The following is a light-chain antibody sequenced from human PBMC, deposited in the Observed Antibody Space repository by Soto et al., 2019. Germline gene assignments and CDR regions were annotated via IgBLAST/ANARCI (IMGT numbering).Light chain of an antibody. V-gene: IGLV2-23*02. CDR1: SSDVGSYDL. CDR3: CSYAGGSTSVV. J-gene: IGLJ3*02. Sequence: QSVLTQPASVSGSPGQSITISCAGTSSDVGSYDLVSWYQQHPGKAPKLMIYEVTKRPSGVSDRLSGSKSGNTASLTISGLQAEDEADYYCCSYAGGSTSVVFGGGTQLTVL. CDR2: EVT.